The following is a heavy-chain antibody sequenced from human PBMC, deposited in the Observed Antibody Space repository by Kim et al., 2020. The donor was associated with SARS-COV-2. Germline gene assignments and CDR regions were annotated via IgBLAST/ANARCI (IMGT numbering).Heavy chain of an antibody. V-gene: IGHV3-23*01. CDR1: GFTFSSYA. CDR3: ATHWRKSITIFGVVLRAPFDY. J-gene: IGHJ4*02. Sequence: GGSLRLSCAASGFTFSSYAMSWVRQAPGKGLEWVSAISGSGGSTYYADSVKGRFTISRDNSKNTLYLQMNSLRAEDTAVYYCATHWRKSITIFGVVLRAPFDYWGQGTLVTVSS. CDR2: ISGSGGST. D-gene: IGHD3-3*01.